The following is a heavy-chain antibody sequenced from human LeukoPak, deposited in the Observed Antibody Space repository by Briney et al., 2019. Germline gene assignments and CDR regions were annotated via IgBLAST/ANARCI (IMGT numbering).Heavy chain of an antibody. CDR2: IWYDGSNK. Sequence: GGSLRLSCAASRLTFSSYAMHWVRQPPGKGLEWVAVIWYDGSNKYYADSVKGRFTISRDNSKNTLYLQMNSLRAEDTAVYYCARPTYSGSYYWFDYWGQGTLVTVSS. D-gene: IGHD1-26*01. V-gene: IGHV3-33*08. CDR3: ARPTYSGSYYWFDY. CDR1: RLTFSSYA. J-gene: IGHJ4*02.